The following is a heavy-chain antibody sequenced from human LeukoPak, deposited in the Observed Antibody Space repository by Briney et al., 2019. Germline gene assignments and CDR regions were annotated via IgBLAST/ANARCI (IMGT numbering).Heavy chain of an antibody. V-gene: IGHV3-7*01. D-gene: IGHD3-10*01. CDR2: LKQDGSEK. CDR3: AREIRHLSYYYGSGSYSS. Sequence: GGSLRLSCAASGFTFSSYWMSWVRQAPGKGLEWVANLKQDGSEKYYVDSVKGRFTISRDNAKNSLYLQMNSLRAEDTAVYYCAREIRHLSYYYGSGSYSSWGQGTLVTVSS. CDR1: GFTFSSYW. J-gene: IGHJ5*02.